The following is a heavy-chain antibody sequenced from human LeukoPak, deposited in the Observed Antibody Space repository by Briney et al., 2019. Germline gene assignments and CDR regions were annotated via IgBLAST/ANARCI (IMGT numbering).Heavy chain of an antibody. CDR3: ARRRKYSSSWYGFDY. D-gene: IGHD6-13*01. J-gene: IGHJ4*02. Sequence: GESLKISCNGSGYSFTSYWNGWVRQMPGKGLEWMVIIYPGGSDTRYSPSFQGQVTISADKSISTAYLQWSSLKASDTAMYYCARRRKYSSSWYGFDYWGQGTLVTVSS. CDR2: IYPGGSDT. CDR1: GYSFTSYW. V-gene: IGHV5-51*01.